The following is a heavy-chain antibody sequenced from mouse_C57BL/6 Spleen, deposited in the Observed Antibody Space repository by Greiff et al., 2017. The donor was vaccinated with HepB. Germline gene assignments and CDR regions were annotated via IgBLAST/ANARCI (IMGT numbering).Heavy chain of an antibody. CDR3: TRSHYGGFAY. J-gene: IGHJ3*01. V-gene: IGHV1-15*01. D-gene: IGHD1-1*02. Sequence: QVHVKQSGAELVRPGASVTLSCKASGYTFTDYEMHWVKQTPVHGLEWIGAIDPETGGTAYNQKFKGKAILTADKSSSTAYMELRSLTSEDSAVYYCTRSHYGGFAYWGQGTLVTVSA. CDR1: GYTFTDYE. CDR2: IDPETGGT.